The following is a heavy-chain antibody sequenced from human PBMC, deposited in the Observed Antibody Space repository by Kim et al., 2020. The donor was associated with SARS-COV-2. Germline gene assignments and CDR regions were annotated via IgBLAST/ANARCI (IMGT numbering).Heavy chain of an antibody. J-gene: IGHJ6*03. CDR1: GGSISSGDYY. CDR2: IYYSGST. CDR3: ARDRDVQGGGSGRSRRTTKSILGLYGYYYYMDV. V-gene: IGHV4-30-4*01. Sequence: SETLSLTCTVSGGSISSGDYYWSWIRQPPGKGLEWIGYIYYSGSTYYNPSLKSRVTISVDTSKNQFSLKLSSVTAADTAVYYCARDRDVQGGGSGRSRRTTKSILGLYGYYYYMDVWGKGTTVTVSS. D-gene: IGHD6-19*01.